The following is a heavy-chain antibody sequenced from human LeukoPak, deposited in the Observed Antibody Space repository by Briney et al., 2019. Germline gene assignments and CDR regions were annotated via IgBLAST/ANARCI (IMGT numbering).Heavy chain of an antibody. V-gene: IGHV4-39*01. CDR1: GGSISSSSYY. D-gene: IGHD2-21*02. Sequence: SETLSLTCTVSGGSISSSSYYWGWIRQPPGKGLEWIGSIGYSGSTYYNPSLKSRVTISVDTSKNQFSLKLSSVTAADTAVYYCARQVAYCGGDCYLNWFDPWGQGTLVTVSS. CDR3: ARQVAYCGGDCYLNWFDP. J-gene: IGHJ5*02. CDR2: IGYSGST.